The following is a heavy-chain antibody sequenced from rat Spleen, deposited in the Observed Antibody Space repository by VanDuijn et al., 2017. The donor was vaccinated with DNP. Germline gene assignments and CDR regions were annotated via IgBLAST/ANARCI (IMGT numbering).Heavy chain of an antibody. D-gene: IGHD1-6*01. Sequence: EVQLVESDGGLVQPGRSLKLSCAASGFTFRNYGMHWIRQAPTSGLEWVASISPSGDSTYHRDSVRGRFTISRDNAKSTLYLQMDSLRSEDTATYYCTTDVYYGLLLLYRFAYWGQGTLVTVSS. CDR1: GFTFRNYG. V-gene: IGHV5-19*01. J-gene: IGHJ3*01. CDR2: ISPSGDST. CDR3: TTDVYYGLLLLYRFAY.